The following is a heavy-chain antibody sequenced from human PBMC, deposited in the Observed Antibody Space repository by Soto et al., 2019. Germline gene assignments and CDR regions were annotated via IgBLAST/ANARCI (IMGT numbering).Heavy chain of an antibody. Sequence: PGGSLTLSCVGSGFTFSDSVMAWVRQAPGKGLEWLSVMSGDGRTRYALSVTGRFTISRDNSKNTLYLQMRSLRGEDAAAYYCVKWHTSNFDSFSFNGFDFWGQGTQVTVSS. J-gene: IGHJ4*02. CDR3: VKWHTSNFDSFSFNGFDF. CDR1: GFTFSDSV. D-gene: IGHD3-22*01. V-gene: IGHV3-23*01. CDR2: MSGDGRT.